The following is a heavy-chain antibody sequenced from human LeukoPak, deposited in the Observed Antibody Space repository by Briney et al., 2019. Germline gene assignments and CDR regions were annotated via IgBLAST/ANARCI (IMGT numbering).Heavy chain of an antibody. CDR1: GYTFTVYY. CDR3: ARDPGNHPYFDY. Sequence: GASVKVSCTASGYTFTVYYMHWVRQAPGQGLEWMGWINPNSGGTNYAQKFQGRVTMTRDTSISTAYMELSRLRSDDTAVYYCARDPGNHPYFDYWGQGTLVTVSS. V-gene: IGHV1-2*02. J-gene: IGHJ4*02. CDR2: INPNSGGT.